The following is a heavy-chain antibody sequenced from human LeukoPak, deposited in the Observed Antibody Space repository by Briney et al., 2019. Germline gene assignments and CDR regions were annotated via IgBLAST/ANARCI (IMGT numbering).Heavy chain of an antibody. J-gene: IGHJ4*02. CDR3: ARGGCGGVFDY. CDR2: ISWDGGTT. V-gene: IGHV3-43D*04. CDR1: GFDFDDYM. Sequence: SGGSLRLSCAASGFDFDDYMMHWVRQVPGKSLEWVSLISWDGGTTNYADSVKGRFTISRDNSKNSLYFLMNDLTAEDTAVYYCARGGCGGVFDYWGQGTLVTVSS. D-gene: IGHD3-3*01.